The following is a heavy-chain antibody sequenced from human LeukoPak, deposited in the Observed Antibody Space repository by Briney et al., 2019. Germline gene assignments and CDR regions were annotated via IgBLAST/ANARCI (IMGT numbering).Heavy chain of an antibody. V-gene: IGHV1-69*04. D-gene: IGHD3-22*01. CDR1: GGIFSSYA. Sequence: SVKVSCKASGGIFSSYAISWVRQAPGQGLEWMGRIIPILGIANYAQKFQGRVTITADKSTSTAYMELSSLRSEDTAVYYCARPHDSSGSSAFDIWGQGTMVTVSS. CDR3: ARPHDSSGSSAFDI. J-gene: IGHJ3*02. CDR2: IIPILGIA.